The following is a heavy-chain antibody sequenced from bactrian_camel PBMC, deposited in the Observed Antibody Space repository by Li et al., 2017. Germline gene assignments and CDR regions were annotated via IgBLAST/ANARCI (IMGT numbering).Heavy chain of an antibody. V-gene: IGHV3S26*01. CDR1: EYTFSSYC. CDR2: TDSTGTT. CDR3: AAGIRMVACPLRVPGPFGF. Sequence: QVQLVESGGGSVQAGGSLRLSCVGSEYTFSSYCLGWFRQAPEKEREGVAGTDSTGTTTYADAVKGRCTISQDSAKRIMYLRMTNLKPEDTAMYYCAAGIRMVACPLRVPGPFGFWGQGTQVTVS. J-gene: IGHJ6*01.